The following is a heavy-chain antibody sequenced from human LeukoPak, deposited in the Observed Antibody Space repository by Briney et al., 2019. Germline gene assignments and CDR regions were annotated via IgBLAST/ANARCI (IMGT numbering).Heavy chain of an antibody. CDR2: INPSGGST. Sequence: ASVKVSCKASGYTFTTYYMHWVRQAPGQGLEWMGIINPSGGSTTYAQNFQGRVTMTRDMSTTTVYMELSSLRSEDTAVYYCARDPGYYDTSAYSYYYYYMDVWGKGTTVTVSS. D-gene: IGHD3-22*01. CDR1: GYTFTTYY. CDR3: ARDPGYYDTSAYSYYYYYMDV. V-gene: IGHV1-46*01. J-gene: IGHJ6*03.